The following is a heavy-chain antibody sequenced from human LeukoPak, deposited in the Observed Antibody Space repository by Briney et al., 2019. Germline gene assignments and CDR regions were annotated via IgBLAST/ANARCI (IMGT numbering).Heavy chain of an antibody. J-gene: IGHJ2*01. CDR3: SSGDWVLVL. D-gene: IGHD2-21*02. V-gene: IGHV4-30-2*01. CDR1: GGSNSRGDYS. CDR2: IHHTGST. Sequence: PSANLSLTCAVSGGSNSRGDYSWTWIRQPPGKGLEWFGYIHHTGSTYYKPSLNSRVTISVDSSKNQFSLKLPSVTAADTAGYNCSSGDWVLVLWGRGTLVTVSS.